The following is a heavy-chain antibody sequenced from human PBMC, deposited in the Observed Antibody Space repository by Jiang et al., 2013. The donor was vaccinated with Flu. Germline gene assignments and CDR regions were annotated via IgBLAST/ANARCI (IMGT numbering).Heavy chain of an antibody. Sequence: LLKPSETLSLTCTVSGDSINSSRYWGWIRQPPGKGLEWIGNIYYSGDTDHNPSLKSRVTISLDTSKNQFSLKVTSVTAADTAMYYCGGSGWSAGIYFDSWGQGTLVTVSS. V-gene: IGHV4-39*01. CDR2: IYYSGDT. CDR1: GDSINSSRY. CDR3: GGSGWSAGIYFDS. D-gene: IGHD6-19*01. J-gene: IGHJ4*02.